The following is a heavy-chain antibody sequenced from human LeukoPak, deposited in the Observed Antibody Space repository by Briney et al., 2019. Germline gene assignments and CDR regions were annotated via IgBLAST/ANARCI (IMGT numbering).Heavy chain of an antibody. V-gene: IGHV3-74*01. CDR1: GFTFSNYW. D-gene: IGHD3-10*01. J-gene: IGHJ3*02. CDR2: INTDGNIT. CDR3: ARVRPRGFDAFDI. Sequence: GGSLRLSCAASGFTFSNYWMHWVRQAPGKGPVWVSRINTDGNITTYADSVKGRFSISRDNAKNALYLQMNSLRAEDTAVYYCARVRPRGFDAFDIWGQGTMVTVSS.